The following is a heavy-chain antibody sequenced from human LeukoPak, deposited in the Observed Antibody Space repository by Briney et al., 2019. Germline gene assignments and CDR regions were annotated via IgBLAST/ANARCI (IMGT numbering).Heavy chain of an antibody. J-gene: IGHJ3*02. D-gene: IGHD5-12*01. CDR3: ARGDPYCGYHYAPCAFDI. V-gene: IGHV3-30-3*01. CDR1: GFTFSSYA. Sequence: GGSLRLSCAASGFTFSSYAMHWVRQAPGKGLEWVAVISYDGSNKYYADSVKGRFTISRDNSKNTLYLQMNSLRAEDTAVYYCARGDPYCGYHYAPCAFDIWGQGTMVTVSS. CDR2: ISYDGSNK.